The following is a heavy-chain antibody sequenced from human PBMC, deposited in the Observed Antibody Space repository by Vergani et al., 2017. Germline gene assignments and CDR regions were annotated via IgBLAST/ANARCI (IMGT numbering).Heavy chain of an antibody. J-gene: IGHJ3*02. CDR3: ATGGVDTSAFDI. CDR2: FVVGSGNT. Sequence: QMQLVQSGPEVKKPGTSVKVSCKAPGSTFTSSAMQWVRQARGQRLEWIGWFVVGSGNTNDAQKFQERVTITRDMSTSTAYMELSSLRSEDTAVYYCATGGVDTSAFDIWGQGTMVTVSS. V-gene: IGHV1-58*02. D-gene: IGHD5-18*01. CDR1: GSTFTSSA.